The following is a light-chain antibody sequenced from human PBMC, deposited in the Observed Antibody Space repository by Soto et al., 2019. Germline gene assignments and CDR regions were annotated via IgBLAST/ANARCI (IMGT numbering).Light chain of an antibody. J-gene: IGKJ4*01. CDR2: DAS. V-gene: IGKV1-33*01. Sequence: DIQMNQSPSSLSASVGDRVTITCQASQDISNYLNWYQQKPGKAPKLLIYDASNLETGVPSRFSGRGSGTDFTISISSLQPEDIATYYCQQYANLPLTFGGGTKVEIK. CDR1: QDISNY. CDR3: QQYANLPLT.